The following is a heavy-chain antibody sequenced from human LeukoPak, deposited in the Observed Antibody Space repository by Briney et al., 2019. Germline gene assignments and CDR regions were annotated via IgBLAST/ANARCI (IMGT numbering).Heavy chain of an antibody. V-gene: IGHV3-64*01. Sequence: GGSLRLSCAASGFPFSSSAMHRVRQAPGKGLECVSAISSNGGNTYYANSVKGRFAISRDNSKNTLYLQMGSLRAEDMAVYYCARLSGALDSWGQGTLVTVSS. CDR2: ISSNGGNT. CDR3: ARLSGALDS. CDR1: GFPFSSSA. J-gene: IGHJ4*02. D-gene: IGHD3-10*01.